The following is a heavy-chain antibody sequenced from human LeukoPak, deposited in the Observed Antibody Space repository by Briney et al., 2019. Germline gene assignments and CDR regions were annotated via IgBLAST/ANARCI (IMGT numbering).Heavy chain of an antibody. V-gene: IGHV3-7*01. D-gene: IGHD6-13*01. J-gene: IGHJ3*02. CDR2: IKQDGSEK. CDR3: ARLSSWDNNDIQSDAFDI. CDR1: GFTFSSYW. Sequence: PGGSLRLSCAASGFTFSSYWMSWVRQAPGKGLEWVANIKQDGSEKYYVDSVKGRFTISRDNAKNSLYLQMNSLRAEDTAVYYCARLSSWDNNDIQSDAFDIWGQGTMVTVSS.